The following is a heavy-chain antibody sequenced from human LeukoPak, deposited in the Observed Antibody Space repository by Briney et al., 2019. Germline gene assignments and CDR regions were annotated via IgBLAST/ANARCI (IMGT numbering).Heavy chain of an antibody. CDR1: GFTFSNYD. CDR2: IGTAGDT. J-gene: IGHJ4*02. Sequence: GGSLRLSCAASGFTFSNYDMHWVRQATGKGLEWVSGIGTAGDTYYPGSVKGRFTISRENAKNSLSLQMNSLRAGDTAVYYCARDRGAGILDYWGRGTLVTVSS. D-gene: IGHD6-19*01. CDR3: ARDRGAGILDY. V-gene: IGHV3-13*04.